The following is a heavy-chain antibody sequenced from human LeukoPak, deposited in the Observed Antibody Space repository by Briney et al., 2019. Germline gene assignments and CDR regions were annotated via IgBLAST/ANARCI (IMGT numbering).Heavy chain of an antibody. V-gene: IGHV4-39*01. J-gene: IGHJ3*02. CDR3: ARINYYYDSSGPRGAFDI. D-gene: IGHD3-22*01. CDR2: IYYSGNT. Sequence: PSETLSLTCTVSGRSISSSSYYWGWIRQPPGKGLEWFGSIYYSGNTYYNPSLKSRVSISVDTSKNQFSLKLSSVTAADTAVYYCARINYYYDSSGPRGAFDIWGQGTMVTVSS. CDR1: GRSISSSSYY.